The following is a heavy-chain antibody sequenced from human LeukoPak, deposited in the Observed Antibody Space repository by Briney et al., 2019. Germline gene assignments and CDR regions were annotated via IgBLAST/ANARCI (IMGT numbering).Heavy chain of an antibody. CDR3: AKAGLLYFDWSEAIDY. J-gene: IGHJ4*02. Sequence: GGSLRLSCAASGFTFSSYAMSWVRPAPGKGLERVSAISGSGGSTYYADSVKGRFTISRDNSKNTLYLQMNSLRAEDTAVYYCAKAGLLYFDWSEAIDYWGQGTLVTVSS. V-gene: IGHV3-23*01. CDR1: GFTFSSYA. CDR2: ISGSGGST. D-gene: IGHD3-9*01.